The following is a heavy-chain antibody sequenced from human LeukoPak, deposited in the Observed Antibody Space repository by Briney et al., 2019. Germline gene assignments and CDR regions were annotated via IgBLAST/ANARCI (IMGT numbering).Heavy chain of an antibody. V-gene: IGHV4-34*01. Sequence: SETLSLTCAVYGGSFSGYYWSWIRQPPGKGLEWIGEINHSGSTNYNPSLKSRVTISVDTSKNQFSLKLSSVTDADTAVYYCARMVVAAFYYGMDVWGQGTTVTVSS. J-gene: IGHJ6*02. CDR2: INHSGST. CDR3: ARMVVAAFYYGMDV. CDR1: GGSFSGYY. D-gene: IGHD2-15*01.